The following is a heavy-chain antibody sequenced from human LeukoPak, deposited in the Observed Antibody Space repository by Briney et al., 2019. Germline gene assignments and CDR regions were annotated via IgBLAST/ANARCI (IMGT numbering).Heavy chain of an antibody. D-gene: IGHD1-20*01. CDR1: GYTFTSYA. CDR3: ARGRVTGTGSWFDP. J-gene: IGHJ5*02. V-gene: IGHV1-3*01. CDR2: INAGNGNT. Sequence: ASVKVSCKASGYTFTSYAMHWVRQAPGQRLEWMGWINAGNGNTKYSQKFQGRVTITRDTSASTAYMELSSLRSEDTAVYYCARGRVTGTGSWFDPWGQGTLVTVSS.